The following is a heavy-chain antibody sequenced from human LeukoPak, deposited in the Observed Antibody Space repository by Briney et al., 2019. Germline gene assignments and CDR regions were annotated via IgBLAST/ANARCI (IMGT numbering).Heavy chain of an antibody. CDR3: ARSPGATWSFDY. J-gene: IGHJ4*02. Sequence: RGSLRLPCAASGFTFDTYSMNWVRQAPGKGLEWVSSISSSSSYIYYGDSVKGRFTISRDNAKNSLYMQMNSLRAEDTAVYYCARSPGATWSFDYWGQGTLVTVSS. CDR2: ISSSSSYI. V-gene: IGHV3-21*01. D-gene: IGHD1-1*01. CDR1: GFTFDTYS.